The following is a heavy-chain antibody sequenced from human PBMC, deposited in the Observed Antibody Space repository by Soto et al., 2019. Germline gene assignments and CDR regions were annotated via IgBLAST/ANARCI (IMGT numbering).Heavy chain of an antibody. D-gene: IGHD2-15*01. CDR2: ISAYNGNT. J-gene: IGHJ4*02. CDR3: ARDWKVYCSGGSCYPDY. Sequence: QVQLVQSGAEVKKPGASVKVSCKASGYTFTSYGISWVRQAPGQGLEWMGWISAYNGNTNYAQKLQGRVTMTTDTSTSTAYRELRSLRSDDTAVYYCARDWKVYCSGGSCYPDYWGQGTLVTVSS. CDR1: GYTFTSYG. V-gene: IGHV1-18*01.